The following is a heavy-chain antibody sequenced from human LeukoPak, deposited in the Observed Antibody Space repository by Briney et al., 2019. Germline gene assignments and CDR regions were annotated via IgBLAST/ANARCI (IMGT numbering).Heavy chain of an antibody. V-gene: IGHV3-74*01. Sequence: GGSLRLSCVASAFTFNNYWMHWVRQAPGKGLVWVSRINTDESSTDYADSVKGRFTISRDNAKNTLYLQMNSLRAEDTAVYYCAVGYCSSTSCDGVGYWGQGTLVTVSS. CDR2: INTDESST. CDR1: AFTFNNYW. D-gene: IGHD2-2*01. CDR3: AVGYCSSTSCDGVGY. J-gene: IGHJ4*02.